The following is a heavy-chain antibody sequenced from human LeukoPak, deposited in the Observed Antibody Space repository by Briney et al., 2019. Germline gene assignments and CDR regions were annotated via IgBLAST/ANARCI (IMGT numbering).Heavy chain of an antibody. V-gene: IGHV4-34*01. D-gene: IGHD1-26*01. CDR2: INHSGST. CDR3: ARLLLVGATADFDY. J-gene: IGHJ4*02. CDR1: GFTFSSYS. Sequence: PGGSLRLSCAASGFTFSSYSMNWVRQPPGKGLEWIGEINHSGSTNYNPSLKSRVTISVDTSKNQFSLKLSSVTAADTAVYYCARLLLVGATADFDYWGQGTLVTVSS.